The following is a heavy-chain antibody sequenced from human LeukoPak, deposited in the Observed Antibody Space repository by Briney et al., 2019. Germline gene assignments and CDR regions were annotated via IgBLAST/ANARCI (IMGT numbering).Heavy chain of an antibody. Sequence: PGGSLRLSCAPSGFTFSAYWKSGVRQAPGKGLEWVANIKKDGSEKYYVDSVKGRFTISRDNAKNSLFLQMNSLRAEDTAVYYCARDPDYYYDTCGILNYWGQGTLVTVSS. CDR1: GFTFSAYW. J-gene: IGHJ4*02. V-gene: IGHV3-7*01. D-gene: IGHD3-22*01. CDR3: ARDPDYYYDTCGILNY. CDR2: IKKDGSEK.